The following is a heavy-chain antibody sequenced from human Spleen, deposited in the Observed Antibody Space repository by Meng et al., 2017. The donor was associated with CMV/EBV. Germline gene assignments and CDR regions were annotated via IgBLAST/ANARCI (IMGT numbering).Heavy chain of an antibody. CDR1: GFIFSTSG. J-gene: IGHJ4*02. CDR2: ISHDGSNK. Sequence: SGFIFSTSGMHWVRQAPGKGLEWVAVISHDGSNKYYADSVKGRFTMSRDNSENTLYLQMNSLRAEDTAVYYCARDRPPLLWFGGPGYWGQGTLVTVSS. CDR3: ARDRPPLLWFGGPGY. D-gene: IGHD3-10*01. V-gene: IGHV3-30*19.